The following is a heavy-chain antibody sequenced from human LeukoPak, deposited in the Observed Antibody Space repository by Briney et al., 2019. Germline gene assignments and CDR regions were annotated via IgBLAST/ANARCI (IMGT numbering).Heavy chain of an antibody. CDR3: GRGVQSFDP. CDR2: INPNSGGT. V-gene: IGHV1-2*02. Sequence: GASVKVSCKASGYTFTSYDINWVRQATGQGLEWMGWINPNSGGTNYAQKFQGRVTMTRDTSISTAYMELRSLRSDDTAFYYCGRGVQSFDPWGQGTLVTVSS. CDR1: GYTFTSYD. J-gene: IGHJ5*02.